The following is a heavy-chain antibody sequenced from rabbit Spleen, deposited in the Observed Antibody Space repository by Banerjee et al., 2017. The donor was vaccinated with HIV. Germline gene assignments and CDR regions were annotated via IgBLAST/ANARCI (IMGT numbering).Heavy chain of an antibody. CDR1: GFSFSSSYY. Sequence: QEQLEESGGDLVKPEGSLTLTCTASGFSFSSSYYMCWVRQAPGKGLECIACIYTDIISSTYYASWAKGRFTISKTSSTTVTLQMTSLTDADTATYFCARGSATMTMVITGYYLNLWGPGTLVTVS. CDR3: ARGSATMTMVITGYYLNL. V-gene: IGHV1S45*01. CDR2: IYTDIISST. J-gene: IGHJ4*01. D-gene: IGHD2-1*01.